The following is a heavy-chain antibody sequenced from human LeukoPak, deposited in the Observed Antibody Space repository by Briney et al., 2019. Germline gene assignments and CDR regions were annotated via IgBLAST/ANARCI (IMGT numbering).Heavy chain of an antibody. Sequence: GGSLRLSCAASGSGFTFSDHYMDWVRQAPGKGLEWVGRCGNKADSHTTEYAASVKGRFTISRDDSRNSLYLQMNSLRIEDTAVYYCTRGYSGLSGYAFDIWRPGTTVTVSS. CDR1: GSGFTFSDHY. D-gene: IGHD5-12*01. CDR3: TRGYSGLSGYAFDI. J-gene: IGHJ3*02. V-gene: IGHV3-72*01. CDR2: CGNKADSHTT.